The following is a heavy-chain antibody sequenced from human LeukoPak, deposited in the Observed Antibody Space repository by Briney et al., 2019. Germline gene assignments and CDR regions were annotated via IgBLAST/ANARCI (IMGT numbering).Heavy chain of an antibody. D-gene: IGHD4-17*01. CDR3: ATYLDRNADYYFDY. V-gene: IGHV4-59*01. J-gene: IGHJ4*02. CDR2: IYSSGNT. Sequence: SETLSLTCTVSGGSISGYYWSWIRQPPGKGLEWIGYIYSSGNTHYNPSLKSRVTISVDTSKNQFSLKLNSVTAADTAVYYCATYLDRNADYYFDYWGQGTLVTASS. CDR1: GGSISGYY.